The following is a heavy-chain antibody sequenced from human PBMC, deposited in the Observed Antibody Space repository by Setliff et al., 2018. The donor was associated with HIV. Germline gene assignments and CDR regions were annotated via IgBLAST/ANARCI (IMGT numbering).Heavy chain of an antibody. Sequence: PGGSLRLSCAASRFTFSSYSMNWVRQAPGKGLEWVSYISSSSSTIYYADSVKGRFTISRDNAKNSLYLQMNSLRAEDTAVYYCASSLGSRGAFDIWGQGTMVTVSS. D-gene: IGHD7-27*01. CDR3: ASSLGSRGAFDI. CDR1: RFTFSSYS. J-gene: IGHJ3*02. CDR2: ISSSSSTI. V-gene: IGHV3-48*01.